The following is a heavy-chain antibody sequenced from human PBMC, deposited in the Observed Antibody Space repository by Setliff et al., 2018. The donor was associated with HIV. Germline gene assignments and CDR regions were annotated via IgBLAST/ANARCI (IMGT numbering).Heavy chain of an antibody. CDR1: GYSLDSGYY. CDR2: IYYGGHT. Sequence: KASETLSLTCTVSGYSLDSGYYWAWIRQPPGKGPEWIGSIYYGGHTYHNPSLKSRVTLSLDTSVNKFSLNLTSVTAADTAMYYCGRVTDKSDDPDDYWGQGTLVTVSS. V-gene: IGHV4-38-2*02. CDR3: GRVTDKSDDPDDY. J-gene: IGHJ4*02. D-gene: IGHD1-1*01.